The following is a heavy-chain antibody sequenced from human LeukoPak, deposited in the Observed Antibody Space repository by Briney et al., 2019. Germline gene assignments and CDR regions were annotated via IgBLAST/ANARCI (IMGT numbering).Heavy chain of an antibody. CDR2: IKFDGSEK. J-gene: IGHJ4*02. Sequence: GGSLRLSCAASGFTFSTYWMNWVRQAPGEGLEWVANIKFDGSEKYYVDSVKGRFPISRDNTKNSRNLQMNTLRAEDTAMYYCTRGGGNFDYWGQGTLVTVSS. CDR1: GFTFSTYW. D-gene: IGHD2-15*01. CDR3: TRGGGNFDY. V-gene: IGHV3-7*01.